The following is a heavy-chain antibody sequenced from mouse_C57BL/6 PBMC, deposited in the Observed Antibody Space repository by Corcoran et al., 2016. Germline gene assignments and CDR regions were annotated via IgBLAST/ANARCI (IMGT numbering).Heavy chain of an antibody. Sequence: EVQLQQSGPELVKPGASVKISCKAAGYTITDYYMNWVKQSQGKSLEWIGDINPNNGGTSYNQKFKGKATLTVDKSSSTAYMELRSLTSEDSAVYYCARSGITTDPRYFDYWGQGTTLTVSS. CDR1: GYTITDYY. CDR3: ARSGITTDPRYFDY. CDR2: INPNNGGT. D-gene: IGHD1-1*01. J-gene: IGHJ2*01. V-gene: IGHV1-26*01.